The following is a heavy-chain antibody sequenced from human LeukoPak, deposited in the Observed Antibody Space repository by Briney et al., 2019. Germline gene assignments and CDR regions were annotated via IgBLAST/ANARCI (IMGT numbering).Heavy chain of an antibody. CDR1: GYTFTSYG. V-gene: IGHV1-69*13. Sequence: GASVKVSCKASGYTFTSYGISWVRQAPGQGLEWMGGIIPIFGTANYAQKFQGRVTITADESTSTAYMELSSLRSEDTAVYYCARAGYCSGGSCYPYMDVWGKGTTVTISS. D-gene: IGHD2-15*01. J-gene: IGHJ6*03. CDR3: ARAGYCSGGSCYPYMDV. CDR2: IIPIFGTA.